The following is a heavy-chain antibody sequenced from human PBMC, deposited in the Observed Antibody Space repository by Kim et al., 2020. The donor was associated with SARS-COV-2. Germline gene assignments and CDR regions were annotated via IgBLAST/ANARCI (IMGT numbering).Heavy chain of an antibody. D-gene: IGHD3-10*01. CDR2: INTNTGNP. CDR1: GYTFTSYA. V-gene: IGHV7-4-1*02. Sequence: ASVKVSCKASGYTFTSYAMNWVRQAPGQGLEGMGWINTNTGNPTYAQGFTGRFVFSLDTSVSTAYLQISSLKAEDTAVYYCARDSLLWFGELGRYYYGMDVWGQGTTVTVSS. CDR3: ARDSLLWFGELGRYYYGMDV. J-gene: IGHJ6*02.